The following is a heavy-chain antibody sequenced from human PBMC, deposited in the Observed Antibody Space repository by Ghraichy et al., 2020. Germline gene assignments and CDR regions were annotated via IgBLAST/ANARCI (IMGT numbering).Heavy chain of an antibody. J-gene: IGHJ2*01. D-gene: IGHD4-17*01. CDR2: ISSSSSTI. CDR1: GFTFNTYS. CDR3: ARDAAYGDYVYWYFDL. Sequence: GGSLRLSCAASGFTFNTYSMNWVRQAPGKGLEWVSFISSSSSTIYYADSVKGRFTISRDNAKNSLYLQMNSLRDEDTAVYYCARDAAYGDYVYWYFDLWGRGTLVTVSS. V-gene: IGHV3-48*02.